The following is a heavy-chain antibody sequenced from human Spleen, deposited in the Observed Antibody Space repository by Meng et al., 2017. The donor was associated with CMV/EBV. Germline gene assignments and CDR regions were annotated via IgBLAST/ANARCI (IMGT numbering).Heavy chain of an antibody. Sequence: ASVKVSCKASGYTFTGYYMHWVRQAPGQGLEWMGWINPNSGGTNYAQKFQGRVTMTRDTSISTAYMELSRLRSDDTAVYYCAREKMATPYFDYWGQGTLVTVSS. J-gene: IGHJ4*02. CDR2: INPNSGGT. CDR1: GYTFTGYY. V-gene: IGHV1-2*02. CDR3: AREKMATPYFDY. D-gene: IGHD5-24*01.